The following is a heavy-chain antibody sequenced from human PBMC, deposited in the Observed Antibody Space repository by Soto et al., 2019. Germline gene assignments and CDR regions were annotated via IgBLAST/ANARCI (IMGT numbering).Heavy chain of an antibody. CDR1: GYNFSSYA. J-gene: IGHJ4*02. Sequence: QGHPVQSGAEVRKPGASVSVSCKTSGYNFSSYAIHWVRQAPGQRLQWMGWINAGNGNTKYLEKFHGRLTINRDTSATTVFLELSSLTSEDTAVYYCSSPGTGGTFDYWGQGTLVTVPS. V-gene: IGHV1-3*01. D-gene: IGHD3-16*01. CDR3: SSPGTGGTFDY. CDR2: INAGNGNT.